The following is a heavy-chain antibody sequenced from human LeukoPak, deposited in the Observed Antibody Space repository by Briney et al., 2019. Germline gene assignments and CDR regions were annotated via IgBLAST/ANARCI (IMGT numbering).Heavy chain of an antibody. CDR3: AREEVGYSGYDISYYYYYVDV. D-gene: IGHD5-12*01. J-gene: IGHJ6*03. CDR2: ISWNSGSI. V-gene: IGHV3-9*01. CDR1: GFSFDDYA. Sequence: PGRSLRLSCAASGFSFDDYAMHWVRQAPGKGLEWVSGISWNSGSIGYADSVKGRFTISRDNAKNSLYLQMNSLRAEDTAVYYCAREEVGYSGYDISYYYYYVDVWGKGTTVTVSS.